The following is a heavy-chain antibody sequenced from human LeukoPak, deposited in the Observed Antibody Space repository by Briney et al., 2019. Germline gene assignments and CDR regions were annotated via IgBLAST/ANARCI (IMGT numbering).Heavy chain of an antibody. Sequence: GGSLRLSCAASGFTFDGYGMSWVRQAPGKGLEWVSGINWNGGSTGYADSVKGRFTISRDNAKNSLYLQMNSLRAEDTALYYCARDYYDSSGYYPAEYFQHWGQGTLVTVSS. J-gene: IGHJ1*01. D-gene: IGHD3-22*01. CDR1: GFTFDGYG. CDR2: INWNGGST. V-gene: IGHV3-20*04. CDR3: ARDYYDSSGYYPAEYFQH.